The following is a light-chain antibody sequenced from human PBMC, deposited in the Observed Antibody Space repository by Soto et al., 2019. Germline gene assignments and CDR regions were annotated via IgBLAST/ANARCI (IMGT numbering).Light chain of an antibody. CDR1: SSNLGAGYD. V-gene: IGLV1-40*01. CDR2: GNN. J-gene: IGLJ2*01. Sequence: QTVVTQPPSVSGTPGQRVSISCTGTSSNLGAGYDVHWYQQLPGAAPRLLIFGNNVRPSGVPDRFSGSKSGTSASLALTGLQAEDEAIYHCQSYDGSLATSIFGAGTQLTVL. CDR3: QSYDGSLATSI.